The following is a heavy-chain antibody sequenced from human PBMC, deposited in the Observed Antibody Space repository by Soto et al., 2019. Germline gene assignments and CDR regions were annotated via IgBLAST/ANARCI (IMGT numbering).Heavy chain of an antibody. Sequence: EVQLVESGGGLVQPGGSLRLSCAASGFTFNAYWMTWVRQAPGKGLEWVANINRDGTEKNYVDSVKGRFTASRDNAKNSLHLKMYSLRAEDTAVYYCVRDRTEYGSYGSSYYDVFDIWGQGTKVTVSS. D-gene: IGHD6-6*01. CDR1: GFTFNAYW. CDR2: INRDGTEK. J-gene: IGHJ3*02. CDR3: VRDRTEYGSYGSSYYDVFDI. V-gene: IGHV3-7*05.